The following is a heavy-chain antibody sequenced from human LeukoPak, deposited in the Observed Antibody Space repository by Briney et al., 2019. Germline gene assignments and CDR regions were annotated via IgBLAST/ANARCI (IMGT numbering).Heavy chain of an antibody. D-gene: IGHD1-26*01. CDR1: GFTFSSYW. J-gene: IGHJ4*02. CDR3: ARRTRWDSAGTFDY. V-gene: IGHV3-33*08. CDR2: IRYDGSNK. Sequence: GGSLRLSCAASGFTFSSYWMSWVRQAPGKGLEWVAFIRYDGSNKYYADSVKGRFTISRDNSKNTLYLQMNSLRAEDTALYYCARRTRWDSAGTFDYWGQGTLVTVSS.